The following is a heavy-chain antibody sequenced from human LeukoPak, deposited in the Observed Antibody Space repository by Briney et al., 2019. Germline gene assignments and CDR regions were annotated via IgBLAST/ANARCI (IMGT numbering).Heavy chain of an antibody. CDR3: ARDQYDILTGVNWFDP. D-gene: IGHD3-9*01. V-gene: IGHV1-18*01. CDR1: GYTFTSYG. J-gene: IGHJ5*02. CDR2: ISAYNGNT. Sequence: SVKVSCKASGYTFTSYGISWVRQAPGQGLEWMGWISAYNGNTNYARKLQGRVTMTTDTSTSTAYMELRSLRSDDTAVYYCARDQYDILTGVNWFDPWGQGTLVTVSS.